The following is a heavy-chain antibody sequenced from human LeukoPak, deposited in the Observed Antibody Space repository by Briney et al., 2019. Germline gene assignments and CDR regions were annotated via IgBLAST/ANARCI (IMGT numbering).Heavy chain of an antibody. CDR2: IKQDGSEK. CDR3: ARHPGSYYYSYYMDV. Sequence: GGSLRLSCAASGFTFSSYWMSWVRQAPGKGLEWVANIKQDGSEKYYVDSVEGRFTISRDNAKNSLYLQMNSLRVEDTAVYYCARHPGSYYYSYYMDVWGKGTTVTVSS. V-gene: IGHV3-7*01. J-gene: IGHJ6*03. CDR1: GFTFSSYW. D-gene: IGHD1-1*01.